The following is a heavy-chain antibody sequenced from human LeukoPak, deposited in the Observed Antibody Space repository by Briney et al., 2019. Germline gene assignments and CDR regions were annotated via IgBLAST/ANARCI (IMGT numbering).Heavy chain of an antibody. CDR2: ISSSSSYI. D-gene: IGHD3-16*01. CDR1: GFTFSSYS. J-gene: IGHJ4*02. Sequence: GGSLRLSCAASGFTFSSYSMNWVRQAPEKGLEWVSSISSSSSYIYYADSVKGRFTISRDNAKNSLYLQMNSLRAEDTAVYYCARGIYDYVGRSYFDYWGQGTLVTVSS. CDR3: ARGIYDYVGRSYFDY. V-gene: IGHV3-21*01.